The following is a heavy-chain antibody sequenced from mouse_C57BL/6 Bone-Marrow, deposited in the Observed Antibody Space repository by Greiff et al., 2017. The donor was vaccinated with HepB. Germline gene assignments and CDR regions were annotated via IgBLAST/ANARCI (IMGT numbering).Heavy chain of an antibody. J-gene: IGHJ3*01. CDR2: IYPGSGST. V-gene: IGHV1-55*01. CDR1: GYTFTSYW. D-gene: IGHD1-1*01. CDR3: ARPRSYYYGSSPWFAY. Sequence: VQLQQPGAELVKPGASVKMSCKASGYTFTSYWITWVKQRPGQGLEWIGDIYPGSGSTNYNEKFKSKATLTVDTSSSTAYMQLSSLTSEDSAVYYCARPRSYYYGSSPWFAYWGQGTLVTVSA.